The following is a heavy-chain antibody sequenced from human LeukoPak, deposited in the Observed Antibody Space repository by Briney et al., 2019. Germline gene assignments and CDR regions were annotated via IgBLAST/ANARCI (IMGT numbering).Heavy chain of an antibody. CDR3: AREWSAFDI. D-gene: IGHD2-8*01. CDR2: IIPIFGTA. V-gene: IGHV1-69*05. J-gene: IGHJ3*02. Sequence: GASVKVSCKASGGTFSSYAISWVRQAPGQGLEWMGRIIPIFGTANYAQKFQGRVTITTDESTSTAYMELRSLRSDDTAVYYCAREWSAFDIWGQGTMVTVSS. CDR1: GGTFSSYA.